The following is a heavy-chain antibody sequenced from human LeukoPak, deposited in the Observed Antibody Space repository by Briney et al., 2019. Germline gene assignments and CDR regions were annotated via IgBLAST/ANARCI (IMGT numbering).Heavy chain of an antibody. D-gene: IGHD3-22*01. CDR1: GDSVSSNSAA. Sequence: SQTLSLTCAISGDSVSSNSAAWNWIRQSPSRGLEWLGRTYYRSKWYNDYAVSVKSRITINPDTSKNQFSLQLNSVTPEDTAVYYCARGRAYYDSSGYYYVWDYWGQGTLVTVSS. CDR3: ARGRAYYDSSGYYYVWDY. V-gene: IGHV6-1*01. CDR2: TYYRSKWYN. J-gene: IGHJ4*02.